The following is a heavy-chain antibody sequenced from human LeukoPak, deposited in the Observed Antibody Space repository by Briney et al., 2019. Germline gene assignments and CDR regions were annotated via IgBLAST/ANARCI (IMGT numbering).Heavy chain of an antibody. J-gene: IGHJ3*02. V-gene: IGHV3-43*01. Sequence: PGGSLRLSCAASGFTFDDYTMHWVRQAPGKGLEWVSLISWDGGSTYYADSVKGRFTISRDNSKNSLYLQMNSLRTEDTALYYCAKDISRIAARGAFDIWGQGTMVTVSS. D-gene: IGHD6-13*01. CDR2: ISWDGGST. CDR1: GFTFDDYT. CDR3: AKDISRIAARGAFDI.